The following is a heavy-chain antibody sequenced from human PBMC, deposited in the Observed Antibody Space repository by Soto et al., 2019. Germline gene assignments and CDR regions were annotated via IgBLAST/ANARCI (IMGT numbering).Heavy chain of an antibody. J-gene: IGHJ6*02. Sequence: PGGSLRLSCAASGFTFSSYGMHWVRQAPGKGLEWVAVISYDGSNKYYADSVKGRFTISRDNSKNTLYLQMNSLRAEDTAVYYCARLRPPNYYGSGSFYYGMDVWGQGTTVTVSS. CDR1: GFTFSSYG. CDR2: ISYDGSNK. V-gene: IGHV3-30*03. D-gene: IGHD3-10*01. CDR3: ARLRPPNYYGSGSFYYGMDV.